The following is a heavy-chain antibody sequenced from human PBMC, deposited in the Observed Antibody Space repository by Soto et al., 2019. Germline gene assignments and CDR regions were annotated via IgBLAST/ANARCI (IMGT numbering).Heavy chain of an antibody. D-gene: IGHD3-3*01. Sequence: SEALSLTCTVSCGSINSGGYYWIWIRQHPGKGLEWIGYIYYSGSTYYNPSLKSRVTISIDTSKNQFSLKLSSVTAADTAVYYCARAQTIFGIITVFDYWGQGTLVTVSS. V-gene: IGHV4-31*03. J-gene: IGHJ4*02. CDR1: CGSINSGGYY. CDR3: ARAQTIFGIITVFDY. CDR2: IYYSGST.